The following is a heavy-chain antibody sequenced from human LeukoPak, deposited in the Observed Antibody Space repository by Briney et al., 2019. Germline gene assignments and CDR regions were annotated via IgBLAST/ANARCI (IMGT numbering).Heavy chain of an antibody. J-gene: IGHJ4*02. V-gene: IGHV1-69*04. CDR1: GGTFSSYA. CDR3: ARAKYSSSSGFAVFDY. CDR2: IIPILGIA. Sequence: SVKVSCKASGGTFSSYAISWVRQAPGQGLEWMGRIIPILGIANYAQKFQGRVTITADKSTSTAYMELSSLRSEDTAVYYCARAKYSSSSGFAVFDYWGQGTLVTVSS. D-gene: IGHD6-6*01.